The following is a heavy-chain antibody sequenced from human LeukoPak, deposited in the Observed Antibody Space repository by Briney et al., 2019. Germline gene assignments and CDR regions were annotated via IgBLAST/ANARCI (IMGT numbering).Heavy chain of an antibody. D-gene: IGHD3-10*01. CDR1: GFTFSSYS. CDR2: ISSSSSYI. Sequence: GGSLRLSCAASGFTFSSYSMNWVRQAPGKGLEWVSSISSSSSYIYYADSVKGRFTISRDNAKNSLYLQMNSLRAEDTAVYYCARAHGITMVRGVTCFDYWGQGTLVTVSS. V-gene: IGHV3-21*01. CDR3: ARAHGITMVRGVTCFDY. J-gene: IGHJ4*02.